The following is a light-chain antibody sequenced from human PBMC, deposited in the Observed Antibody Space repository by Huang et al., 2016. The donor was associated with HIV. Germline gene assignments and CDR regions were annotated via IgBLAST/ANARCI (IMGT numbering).Light chain of an antibody. V-gene: IGKV2-28*01. J-gene: IGKJ4*01. CDR3: MQALQTPPT. CDR2: LGS. Sequence: DFVMTQSPLSLPVTPGEPASISCRSNQSLLDTNGDHYLDWYLLKPGQSPQLLIYLGSNRASRVPDRFSGSGSGTDFTLKISRVEAEDVGVYYCMQALQTPPTFGGGTKVEI. CDR1: QSLLDTNGDHY.